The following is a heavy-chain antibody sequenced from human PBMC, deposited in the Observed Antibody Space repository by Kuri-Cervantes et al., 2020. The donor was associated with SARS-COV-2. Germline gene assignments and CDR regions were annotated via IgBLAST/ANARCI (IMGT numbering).Heavy chain of an antibody. CDR2: IKQDGSEK. CDR1: GFTFGSYW. V-gene: IGHV3-7*01. Sequence: GESLKISCAASGFTFGSYWMSWVRQAPGKGLEWVANIKQDGSEKYYVDSVKGRFTISRDNAKNSLYLQMNSLRAEDTAVYYCAREAFGYCSGGSCYSHYWGQGTLVTVSS. J-gene: IGHJ4*02. D-gene: IGHD2-15*01. CDR3: AREAFGYCSGGSCYSHY.